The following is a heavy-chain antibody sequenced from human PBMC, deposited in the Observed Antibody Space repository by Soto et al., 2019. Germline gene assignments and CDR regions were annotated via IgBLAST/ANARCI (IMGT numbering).Heavy chain of an antibody. Sequence: SETLSLTCAVSGGSISSSNWWSWVRQPPGKGLEWIGEIYHSGSTNYNPSLKSRVTISVDKSKNQFSLKLSSVTAADTAVYYCARDLKHPYSVYEYVDWRHGTLVTVSS. J-gene: IGHJ4*01. CDR1: GGSISSSNW. CDR3: ARDLKHPYSVYEYVD. V-gene: IGHV4-4*02. D-gene: IGHD5-12*01. CDR2: IYHSGST.